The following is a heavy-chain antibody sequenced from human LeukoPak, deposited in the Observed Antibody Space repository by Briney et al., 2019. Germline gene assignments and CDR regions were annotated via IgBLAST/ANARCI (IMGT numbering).Heavy chain of an antibody. D-gene: IGHD3-22*01. J-gene: IGHJ3*02. CDR3: ARDLGRGGYFQGGGPNDI. CDR2: IYYSGST. Sequence: PSETLSLTCTVSGGSISSSSYYWGWIRQPPGKGLEWIGSIYYSGSTYYNPSLKSRVTISVDTSKNQFSLKLSSVTAADTAVYYCARDLGRGGYFQGGGPNDIWGQGTMVTVSS. V-gene: IGHV4-39*07. CDR1: GGSISSSSYY.